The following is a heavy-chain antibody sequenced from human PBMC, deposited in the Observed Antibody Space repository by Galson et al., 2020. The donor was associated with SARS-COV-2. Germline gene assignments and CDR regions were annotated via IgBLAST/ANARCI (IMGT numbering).Heavy chain of an antibody. CDR2: IYYSGST. CDR3: ARGIVVVTLPGYGAFDI. J-gene: IGHJ3*02. D-gene: IGHD2-2*01. V-gene: IGHV4-59*01. Sequence: SETLSLTCTVSGGSISSYYWSWIRQPPGKGLEWIGYIYYSGSTNYNPSLKSRVTISVDTSKNQFSLKLSSVTAADTAVYYCARGIVVVTLPGYGAFDIWGQGTMVTVSS. CDR1: GGSISSYY.